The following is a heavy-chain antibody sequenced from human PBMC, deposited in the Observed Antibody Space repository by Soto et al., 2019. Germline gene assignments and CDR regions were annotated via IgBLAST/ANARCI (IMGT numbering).Heavy chain of an antibody. CDR3: VRASTSYAPGY. CDR1: GFTFSNYL. V-gene: IGHV3-7*02. CDR2: IKQDGGEI. D-gene: IGHD6-13*01. J-gene: IGHJ4*02. Sequence: EVQLVASGGGLVQPGGSLRLSCAASGFTFSNYLMSWVRQAPGKGMEWVANIKQDGGEINYVDSVKGRFTLSRDNAKNSLLMQMNRLSADDSAVYFCVRASTSYAPGYWGQGTLVTVSS.